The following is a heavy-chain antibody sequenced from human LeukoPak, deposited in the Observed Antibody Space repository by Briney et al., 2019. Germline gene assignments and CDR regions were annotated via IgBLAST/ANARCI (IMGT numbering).Heavy chain of an antibody. CDR3: ARGLSGSGSDCCPFKY. Sequence: GGSLRLSCAASGFIVSGNYMTWVRQAPGKGLEWVSTLYGGGNTYYADSVKGRFTISRDNSKNTLYLQMSSLRAEDTAVYYCARGLSGSGSDCCPFKYWGQGTLVTVSS. D-gene: IGHD2-21*02. CDR2: LYGGGNT. J-gene: IGHJ4*02. V-gene: IGHV3-66*01. CDR1: GFIVSGNY.